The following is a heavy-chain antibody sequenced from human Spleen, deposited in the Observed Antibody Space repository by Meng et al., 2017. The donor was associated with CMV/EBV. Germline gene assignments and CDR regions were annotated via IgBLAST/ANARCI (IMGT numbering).Heavy chain of an antibody. J-gene: IGHJ6*02. D-gene: IGHD2-8*01. V-gene: IGHV3-74*01. CDR2: INSDGGVT. CDR3: ARGTCTNGVCRNYYYGMDV. Sequence: GESLKISCAASGFTFSGYWMHWVRQVPGKGLVWVSHINSDGGVTTYADSVKGRFTISRDNAKNTVYLQMDSLRVDDTAVYYCARGTCTNGVCRNYYYGMDVWGQGTTVTVSS. CDR1: GFTFSGYW.